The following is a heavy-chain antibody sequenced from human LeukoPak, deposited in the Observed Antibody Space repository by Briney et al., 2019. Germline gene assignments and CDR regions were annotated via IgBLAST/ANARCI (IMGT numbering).Heavy chain of an antibody. CDR3: ARAHWGWFDY. Sequence: SETLSLTCTVSGGSISNYYWNWIRQPAGKGLEWIGRIYTSGTTNYNPSLKSRVTISVDMSKNQFSLKLSSVTAADTAVYYCARAHWGWFDYWGQGTLVTVSS. CDR1: GGSISNYY. CDR2: IYTSGTT. J-gene: IGHJ4*02. V-gene: IGHV4-4*07. D-gene: IGHD7-27*01.